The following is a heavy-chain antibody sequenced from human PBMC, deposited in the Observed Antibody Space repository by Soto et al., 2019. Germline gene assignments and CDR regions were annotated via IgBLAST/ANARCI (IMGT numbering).Heavy chain of an antibody. J-gene: IGHJ4*02. V-gene: IGHV4-34*04. Sequence: QVQLQQWGAGLLKPSETLSLTCAVYGGSFRTFYWRWIHQPPGKGLEWIGEIKHSGSTNDNPFLKSRATSSIDTSKNQFSLELASVTAAEPAVYFFARDQEGTIDYWGQGTLVTVSS. CDR3: ARDQEGTIDY. D-gene: IGHD1-1*01. CDR2: IKHSGST. CDR1: GGSFRTFY.